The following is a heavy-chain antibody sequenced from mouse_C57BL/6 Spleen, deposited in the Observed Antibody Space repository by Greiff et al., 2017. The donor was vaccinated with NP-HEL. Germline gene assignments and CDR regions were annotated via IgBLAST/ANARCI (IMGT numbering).Heavy chain of an antibody. CDR1: GYSITSGYY. CDR2: ISYDGSN. D-gene: IGHD1-1*01. CDR3: ARDDYGSRGWYFDV. Sequence: EVQRVESGPGLVKPSQSLSLTCSVTGYSITSGYYWNWIRQFPGNKLEWMGYISYDGSNNYNPSLKNRISITRDTSKNQFFLKLNSVTTEDTATYYCARDDYGSRGWYFDVWGTGTTVTVSS. J-gene: IGHJ1*03. V-gene: IGHV3-6*01.